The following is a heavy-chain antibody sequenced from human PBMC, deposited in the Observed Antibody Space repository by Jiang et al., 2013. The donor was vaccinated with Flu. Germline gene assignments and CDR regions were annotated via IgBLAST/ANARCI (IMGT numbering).Heavy chain of an antibody. CDR1: GFTFSSYA. V-gene: IGHV3-23*01. Sequence: AASGFTFSSYADELGSARAPGKGLEWVSAISGSGGSTYYADSVKGRFTISRDNSKNTLYLQMNSLRAEDTAVYYCALPELGGWGFDYWGQGTLVTVSS. CDR2: ISGSGGST. J-gene: IGHJ4*02. CDR3: ALPELGGWGFDY. D-gene: IGHD3-10*01.